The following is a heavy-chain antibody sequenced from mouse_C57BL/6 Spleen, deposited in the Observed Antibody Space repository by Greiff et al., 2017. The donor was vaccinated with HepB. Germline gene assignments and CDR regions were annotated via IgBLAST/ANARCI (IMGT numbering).Heavy chain of an antibody. CDR1: GYTFTSYW. CDR2: INPSNGGT. J-gene: IGHJ4*01. CDR3: ASAGSSLHYAMDY. D-gene: IGHD1-1*01. Sequence: QVQLQQPGTELVKPGASVKLSCKASGYTFTSYWMHWVKQRPGQGLEWIGNINPSNGGTNYNEKFKSKPTLTVDKSSSTAYMQHSSLTSEDSAVYYCASAGSSLHYAMDYWGQGTSVTVSS. V-gene: IGHV1-53*01.